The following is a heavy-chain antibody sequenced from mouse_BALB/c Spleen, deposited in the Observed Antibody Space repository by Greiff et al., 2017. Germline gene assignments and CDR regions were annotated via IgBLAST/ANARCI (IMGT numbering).Heavy chain of an antibody. CDR2: ISSGGSYT. CDR1: GFTFSSYG. Sequence: EVKLVESGGDLVKPGGSLKLSCAASGFTFSSYGMSWVRQTPDKRLEWVATISSGGSYTYYPDSVKGRFTISRDNAKNTLYLQMSSLKSEDTAMYYCARHPYGSTYAMDYWGQGTSVTVSS. J-gene: IGHJ4*01. D-gene: IGHD2-2*01. CDR3: ARHPYGSTYAMDY. V-gene: IGHV5-6*01.